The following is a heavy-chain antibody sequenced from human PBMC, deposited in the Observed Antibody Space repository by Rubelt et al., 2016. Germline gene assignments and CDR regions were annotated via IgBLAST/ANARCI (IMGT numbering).Heavy chain of an antibody. V-gene: IGHV3-74*01. D-gene: IGHD2-2*02. CDR3: ARSGPDVVVPAAIRVEGDAFDI. Sequence: EVQLVESGGGLVQPGGSLRLSCAASGFTFSSYWMHWVRQAPGKGLVWVSRINSDGSSTSYADSVKGRFTISRDNAKNTLDLQMNSLRAEDTAVYYCARSGPDVVVPAAIRVEGDAFDIWGQGTMVTVSS. CDR2: INSDGSST. J-gene: IGHJ3*02. CDR1: GFTFSSYW.